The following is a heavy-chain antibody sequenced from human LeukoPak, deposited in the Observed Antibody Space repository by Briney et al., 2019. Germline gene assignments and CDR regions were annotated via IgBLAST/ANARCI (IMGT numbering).Heavy chain of an antibody. D-gene: IGHD3-9*01. CDR3: ARGLVGAAFDI. J-gene: IGHJ3*02. Sequence: ATVKVSCKVSGYTFTSYGISWVRQAPGQGLEWMGWISAYNGNTNYAQKLQGRVTMTTDTTTSTAYMELRSLRSDDTAVYYSARGLVGAAFDIWGQGTMVTVSS. CDR2: ISAYNGNT. V-gene: IGHV1-18*01. CDR1: GYTFTSYG.